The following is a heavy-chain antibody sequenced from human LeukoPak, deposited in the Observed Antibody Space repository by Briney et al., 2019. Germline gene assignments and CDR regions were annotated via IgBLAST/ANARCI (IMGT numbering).Heavy chain of an antibody. Sequence: PGGPLRLSCAASGFTFSSYGLHWVRQVPGKGLEWVAVIWYDGSNKYYADFVKGRFTISRDNSKNTLYLQMNSLRAEDTAVYYCAKDPRVYGIGAFDIWGQGTIVTVSS. J-gene: IGHJ3*02. CDR2: IWYDGSNK. CDR3: AKDPRVYGIGAFDI. CDR1: GFTFSSYG. V-gene: IGHV3-33*06. D-gene: IGHD2-8*01.